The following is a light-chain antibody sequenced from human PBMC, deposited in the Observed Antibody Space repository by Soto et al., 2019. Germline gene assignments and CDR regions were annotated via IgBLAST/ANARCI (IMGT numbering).Light chain of an antibody. CDR3: QTWGTGIVV. Sequence: QSVLTQSPSASASLGASVTLTCTRSSGHRSYAIAWHQQQPEQGPRYLMMLNRDGSHSKGVGIPDRFSSSSSGTERYLTISSRQSADEADYYCQTWGTGIVVFGGGTQLTVL. CDR1: SGHRSYA. CDR2: LNRDGSH. J-gene: IGLJ2*01. V-gene: IGLV4-69*01.